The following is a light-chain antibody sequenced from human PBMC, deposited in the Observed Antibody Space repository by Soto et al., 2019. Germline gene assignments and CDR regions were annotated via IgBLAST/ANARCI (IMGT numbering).Light chain of an antibody. Sequence: DIQMTQSPSSLSASVGDRVTITCQASQDISNYLNWYQQKPGKAPKLLIYDASNLETGVPSRFSGSGSGTDFTFTISSLQPEGIATYYCQQYDNLPVFGPGTKVDIK. CDR2: DAS. J-gene: IGKJ3*01. CDR3: QQYDNLPV. V-gene: IGKV1-33*01. CDR1: QDISNY.